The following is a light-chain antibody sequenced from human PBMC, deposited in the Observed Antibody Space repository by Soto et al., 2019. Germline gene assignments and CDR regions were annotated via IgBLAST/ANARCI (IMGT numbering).Light chain of an antibody. J-gene: IGKJ2*01. CDR1: QSVSSN. CDR2: GAS. CDR3: QQYNNWPRNT. Sequence: EIVMTQSPDTLSVSPGERATLSCRSSQSVSSNLAWYQQKPGQAPRLLIYGASTRATGIPARFSGSGSGTDFTLTISSLQSEDFAIYYCQQYNNWPRNTFGQGTKVDIK. V-gene: IGKV3-15*01.